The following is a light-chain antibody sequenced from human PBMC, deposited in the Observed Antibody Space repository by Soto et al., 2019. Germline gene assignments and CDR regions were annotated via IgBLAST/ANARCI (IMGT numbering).Light chain of an antibody. V-gene: IGKV3-20*01. Sequence: EIVLTQSPGTLSSSPGERATLSCRASQSVSSNFLAGYQQKPGQTPRLLIYGASSRATAIPDRFRGSGSWTDFSLTISRLEPEDFAVYYCQQYGSSPTFGQGTKVEMK. CDR3: QQYGSSPT. CDR2: GAS. J-gene: IGKJ1*01. CDR1: QSVSSNF.